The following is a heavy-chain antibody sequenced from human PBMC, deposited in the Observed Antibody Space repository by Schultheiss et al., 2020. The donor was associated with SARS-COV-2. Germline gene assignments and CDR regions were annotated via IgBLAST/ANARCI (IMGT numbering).Heavy chain of an antibody. CDR1: GGSVSSGSYY. J-gene: IGHJ3*02. CDR2: IYYSGST. Sequence: SQTLSLTCTVSGGSVSSGSYYWSWIRQPPGKGLEWIGYIYYSGSTNYNPSLKSRVTISVDTSKNQFSLKLSSVTAADTAVYYCAREGGSYWGDAFDIWGQGTMV. D-gene: IGHD1-26*01. CDR3: AREGGSYWGDAFDI. V-gene: IGHV4-61*01.